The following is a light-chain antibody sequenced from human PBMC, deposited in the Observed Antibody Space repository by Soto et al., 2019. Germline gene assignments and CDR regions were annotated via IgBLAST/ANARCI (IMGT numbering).Light chain of an antibody. V-gene: IGKV3-20*01. Sequence: EIVLTQSPGTLSLSPGERATLSCRASQSVSSSYLAWYQQRPGQAPRLLIYGASSRATGIPDRFSGSGSGTDFTLTISRLEPEDFAVYYCQLYCRSFGGGTNVEIK. CDR2: GAS. CDR3: QLYCRS. J-gene: IGKJ4*01. CDR1: QSVSSSY.